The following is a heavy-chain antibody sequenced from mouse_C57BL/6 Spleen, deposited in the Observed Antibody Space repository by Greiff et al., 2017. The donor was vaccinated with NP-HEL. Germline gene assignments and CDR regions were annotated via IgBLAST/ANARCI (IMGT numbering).Heavy chain of an antibody. Sequence: QLQESGPELVKPGASVKISCKASGYSFTDYNMNWVKQSNGKSLEWIGVINPNYGTTSYNQKFKGKATLTVDQSSSTAYMQLNSLTSEDSAVYYCARPGITTVVATRYFDVWGTGTTVTVSS. V-gene: IGHV1-39*01. D-gene: IGHD1-1*01. J-gene: IGHJ1*03. CDR2: INPNYGTT. CDR3: ARPGITTVVATRYFDV. CDR1: GYSFTDYN.